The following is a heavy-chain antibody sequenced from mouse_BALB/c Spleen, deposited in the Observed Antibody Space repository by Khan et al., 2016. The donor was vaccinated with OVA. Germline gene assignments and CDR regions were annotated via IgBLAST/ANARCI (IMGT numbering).Heavy chain of an antibody. V-gene: IGHV1-77*01. D-gene: IGHD1-2*01. Sequence: QVQLKQSGAELARPGASVKLSCKASGYTFTDYYINWVKLRTGQGLEWIGEISPGSGDTYYNERFKGKATLTADKSSSTAYLQLRSLTSEASAVYCGARRNYFGYAFAYWGQGTLVTVSA. CDR2: ISPGSGDT. CDR1: GYTFTDYY. CDR3: ARRNYFGYAFAY. J-gene: IGHJ3*01.